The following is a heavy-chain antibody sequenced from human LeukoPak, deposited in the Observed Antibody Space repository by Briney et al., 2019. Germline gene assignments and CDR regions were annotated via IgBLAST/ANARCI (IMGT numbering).Heavy chain of an antibody. CDR1: GGSISSSSYY. D-gene: IGHD3-10*01. J-gene: IGHJ6*04. CDR3: ARLQRYYYGSGSLGIDV. CDR2: IYYSAST. Sequence: SETLSLTCTVSGGSISSSSYYWGWIRQPPGKGLEWIGNIYYSASTYYNPSLKSRVTISVDTSKNQFSLKLSSVTAADTAVYYCARLQRYYYGSGSLGIDVWGKGTTVTISS. V-gene: IGHV4-39*07.